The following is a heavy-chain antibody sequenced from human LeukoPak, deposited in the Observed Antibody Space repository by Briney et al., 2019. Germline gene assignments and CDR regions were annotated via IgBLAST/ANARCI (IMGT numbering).Heavy chain of an antibody. Sequence: SETLSLTCAVYGGSFSGYYWSWIRQPPGKGLEWIGEINHSGSTNYNPSLKSRVTISVDTSKNQFSLKLSSVTAADTAVYYCARRRYCSGTSCYTTYFDYWGQGTLVTVSS. V-gene: IGHV4-34*01. D-gene: IGHD2-2*02. J-gene: IGHJ4*02. CDR3: ARRRYCSGTSCYTTYFDY. CDR1: GGSFSGYY. CDR2: INHSGST.